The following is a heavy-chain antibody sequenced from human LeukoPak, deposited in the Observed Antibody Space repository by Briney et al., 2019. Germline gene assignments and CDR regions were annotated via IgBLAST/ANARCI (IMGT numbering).Heavy chain of an antibody. D-gene: IGHD2/OR15-2a*01. Sequence: AGGSLRLSCAAAVFTFSSDSMNWVRQAPGKGLEWVSSISSSSSYIYYADSVKGRFTISRDNAKTSLYLQMNSLRGEDTAVYNCVIDFQYRTPWGQGTLVTVSS. V-gene: IGHV3-21*01. CDR1: VFTFSSDS. CDR3: VIDFQYRTP. CDR2: ISSSSSYI. J-gene: IGHJ5*02.